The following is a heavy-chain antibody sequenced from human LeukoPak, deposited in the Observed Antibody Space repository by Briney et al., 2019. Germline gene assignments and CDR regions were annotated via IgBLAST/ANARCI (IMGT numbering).Heavy chain of an antibody. D-gene: IGHD5-18*01. CDR1: GGSISSGGYS. CDR3: ASAGGYSYGYADY. Sequence: PSETLSLTCAVSGGSISSGGYSWSWIRQPPGKGLEWIGYIYHSGSTYYNPSLKSRVTISVDRSKNQFSLKLSSVTAADTAVYYCASAGGYSYGYADYWGQGTLVTVSS. V-gene: IGHV4-30-2*01. J-gene: IGHJ4*02. CDR2: IYHSGST.